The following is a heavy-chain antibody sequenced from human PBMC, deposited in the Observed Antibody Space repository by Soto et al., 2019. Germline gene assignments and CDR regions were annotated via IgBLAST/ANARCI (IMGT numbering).Heavy chain of an antibody. CDR3: ARDRIYGSSWYDY. V-gene: IGHV3-30-3*01. J-gene: IGHJ4*02. CDR1: GFTFSSYA. CDR2: ISYDGSNK. Sequence: QVQLVESGGGVVQPGRSLRLSCAASGFTFSSYAMHWVRQAPGKGLEGVAVISYDGSNKYYADSVKGRFTISRDNSKNTLYLQMNSLRAEDTAVYYCARDRIYGSSWYDYWGQGTLVTVSS. D-gene: IGHD6-13*01.